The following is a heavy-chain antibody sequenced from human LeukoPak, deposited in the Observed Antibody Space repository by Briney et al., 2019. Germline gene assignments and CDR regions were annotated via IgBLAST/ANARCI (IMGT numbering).Heavy chain of an antibody. J-gene: IGHJ4*02. Sequence: PGGSLRLSCAASGFTFSSYAMSWVRQAPGKGLEWVSAISGSGGNTYYADSVKGRFTISRDNSKNTLYLQMNSLRAEDTAVYYCAKAQRPWELLRGRKYYFDYWGQGTLVTVSS. CDR3: AKAQRPWELLRGRKYYFDY. CDR1: GFTFSSYA. D-gene: IGHD1-26*01. CDR2: ISGSGGNT. V-gene: IGHV3-23*01.